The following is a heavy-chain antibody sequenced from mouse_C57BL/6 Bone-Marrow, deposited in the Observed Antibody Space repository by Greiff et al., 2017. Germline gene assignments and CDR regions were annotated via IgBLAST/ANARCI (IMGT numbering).Heavy chain of an antibody. V-gene: IGHV1-64*01. CDR2: IHPNSGST. J-gene: IGHJ3*01. CDR1: GYTFTSYW. Sequence: VQLQQSGAELVKPGASVKLSCKASGYTFTSYWMHWVKQRPGQGLEWIGMIHPNSGSTNYNEKFKSKATLTVDKSSSTAYMQLSSLTSEDSAVYYCARWGIYGNAWFAYWGQGTLVTVSA. CDR3: ARWGIYGNAWFAY. D-gene: IGHD2-1*01.